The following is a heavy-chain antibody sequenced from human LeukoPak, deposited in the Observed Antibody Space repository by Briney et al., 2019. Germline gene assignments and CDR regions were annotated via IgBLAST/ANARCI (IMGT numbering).Heavy chain of an antibody. CDR1: GFTFSNYW. CDR3: ASFSSGWYYFDY. V-gene: IGHV3-7*02. CDR2: IKQDGSEK. Sequence: GGSLRLSCAASGFTFSNYWMSWVRQPPGKGLEWVANIKQDGSEKYYVDSVKGRFSISRDNAENSLYLQMNSLRAEDTAVYYCASFSSGWYYFDYWGQGTLVTVSS. D-gene: IGHD6-19*01. J-gene: IGHJ4*02.